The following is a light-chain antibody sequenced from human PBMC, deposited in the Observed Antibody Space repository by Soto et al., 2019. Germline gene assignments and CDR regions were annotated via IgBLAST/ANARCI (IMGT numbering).Light chain of an antibody. V-gene: IGKV4-1*01. CDR3: QQYYSTPRT. CDR1: QSVLYSSNNKNY. J-gene: IGKJ2*02. Sequence: DIVMTQSPDSLAVSLGERATINCKSSQSVLYSSNNKNYLAWYQQKPGQPPKLLIYWAFTRESGVPDRFSGSGSGTDFTLTISSLQAEDVAVYYCQQYYSTPRTFGHGTKLEIK. CDR2: WAF.